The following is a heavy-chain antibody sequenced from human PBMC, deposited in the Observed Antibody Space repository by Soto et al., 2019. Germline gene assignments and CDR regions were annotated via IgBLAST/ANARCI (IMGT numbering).Heavy chain of an antibody. V-gene: IGHV4-61*01. D-gene: IGHD3-16*01. CDR2: TYYSGST. CDR3: AGEGEQSALDV. CDR1: GGSVSSGSYY. J-gene: IGHJ6*01. Sequence: QVQLQESGPGLVKPSETLSLTCTVSGGSVSSGSYYWSWIRQPPGKGLEWIGYTYYSGSTNYNPSLRSGVDISVDTPKNQCTLKQSSVNAAETAVYYCAGEGEQSALDVWGQGTTVTVSS.